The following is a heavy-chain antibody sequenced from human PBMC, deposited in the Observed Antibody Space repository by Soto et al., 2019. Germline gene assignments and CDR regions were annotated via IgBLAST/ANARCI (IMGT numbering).Heavy chain of an antibody. CDR1: AFTFSSYW. CDR2: IKEDGSEK. J-gene: IGHJ6*02. Sequence: RLVESGGGLVQPGASLRLSCGASAFTFSSYWMSWVRQAPGKGLEWVANIKEDGSEKYYVDSVKGRFTISRDNAKNSLYLEMNSLRAEDTAVYYCARDGPFISVTAPAHYYGMDVWGQGTTVTVSS. D-gene: IGHD2-21*02. V-gene: IGHV3-7*03. CDR3: ARDGPFISVTAPAHYYGMDV.